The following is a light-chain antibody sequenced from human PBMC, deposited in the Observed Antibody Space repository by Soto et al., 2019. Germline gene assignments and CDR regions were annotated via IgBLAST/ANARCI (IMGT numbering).Light chain of an antibody. V-gene: IGKV1-5*01. CDR2: DVS. Sequence: DIQMTQSPSTLSASVGDRVTITCRASRDISSWLAWYQQKPGKAPKLLMYDVSRLEGGVPSRFSGSGSGTEFTISISSLQPPDFATYYCQQYNSYSGFGQVTKVEIE. J-gene: IGKJ1*01. CDR1: RDISSW. CDR3: QQYNSYSG.